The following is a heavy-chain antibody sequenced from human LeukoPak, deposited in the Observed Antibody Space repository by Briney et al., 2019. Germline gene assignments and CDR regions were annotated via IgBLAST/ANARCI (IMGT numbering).Heavy chain of an antibody. CDR1: GGSFSGYY. V-gene: IGHV4-34*01. Sequence: SETLSLTCAVYGGSFSGYYWSWIRQPPGKGLVWIGEINHSGSTNYNPPLKSRVTISVDTSKNQFSLKLSSVTAADTAVYYCARDGVGSGSYYNVHFDYWGQGTVVTVSS. D-gene: IGHD3-10*01. J-gene: IGHJ4*02. CDR2: INHSGST. CDR3: ARDGVGSGSYYNVHFDY.